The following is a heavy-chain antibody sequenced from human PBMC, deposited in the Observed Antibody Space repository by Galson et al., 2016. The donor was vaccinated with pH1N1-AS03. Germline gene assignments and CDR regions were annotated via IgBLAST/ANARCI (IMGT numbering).Heavy chain of an antibody. CDR3: TRVNHLARDMDV. V-gene: IGHV6-1*01. CDR2: TLYRSEGLSD. CDR1: GDSVSNDIAA. Sequence: CAISGDSVSNDIAAWNWIRQSPSRGLEWPGRTLYRSEGLSDPYAPSIRSRIKISPDTSKNQIPLQLNSVTPEDTAVYFCTRVNHLARDMDVWGQGTTVILSS. J-gene: IGHJ6*02.